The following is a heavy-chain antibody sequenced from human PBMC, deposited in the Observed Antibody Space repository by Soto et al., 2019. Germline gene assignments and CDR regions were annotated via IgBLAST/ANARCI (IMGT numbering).Heavy chain of an antibody. Sequence: GGSLRLSCAASGFTFSSYAMHWVRQAPGKGLEWVAVISYDGSNKYYADSVKGRFTISRDNSKNTLYLQMNSLRAEDTAVYYCARDLRTGGSLLRLYYFDYWGQGTLVTVSS. D-gene: IGHD5-12*01. V-gene: IGHV3-30-3*01. J-gene: IGHJ4*02. CDR1: GFTFSSYA. CDR2: ISYDGSNK. CDR3: ARDLRTGGSLLRLYYFDY.